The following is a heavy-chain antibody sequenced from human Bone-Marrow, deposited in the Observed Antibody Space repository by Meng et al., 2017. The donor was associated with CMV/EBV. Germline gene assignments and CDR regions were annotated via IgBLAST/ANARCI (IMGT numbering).Heavy chain of an antibody. CDR2: INHSGST. D-gene: IGHD2-2*02. J-gene: IGHJ4*02. V-gene: IGHV4-34*01. Sequence: GSLRLSCAVYGGSFSGYYWSWIRQPPGKGLEWIGEINHSGSTNYNPSLKSRVTISVDTSKNQFSLKLSSVTAADTAVYYCARGIIVVVPAAIRRAVAGFDYWGQGTLVTVSS. CDR1: GGSFSGYY. CDR3: ARGIIVVVPAAIRRAVAGFDY.